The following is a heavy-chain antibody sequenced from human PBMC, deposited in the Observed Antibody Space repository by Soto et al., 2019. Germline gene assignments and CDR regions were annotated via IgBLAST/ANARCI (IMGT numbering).Heavy chain of an antibody. CDR2: IYHSGST. CDR1: GGSISSSNW. J-gene: IGHJ4*02. D-gene: IGHD3-10*01. CDR3: ARVMVTMVRGGFDY. Sequence: SETLSLTCAVSGGSISSSNWWSWVRQPPGKGLEWIGEIYHSGSTNYNPSLKSRVTISVDKSKNQFSLKLSSVTAADTAVYYCARVMVTMVRGGFDYWGQGTLVTVSP. V-gene: IGHV4-4*02.